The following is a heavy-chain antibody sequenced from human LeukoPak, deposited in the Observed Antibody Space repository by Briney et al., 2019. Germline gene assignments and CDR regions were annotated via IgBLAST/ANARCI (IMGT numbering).Heavy chain of an antibody. CDR3: ARAKYCSGATCYSSYYYYLDV. CDR1: GGSISSSRYY. CDR2: IYTNGDT. Sequence: SQTLSLTCTVSGGSISSSRYYWSWIRQPAGKRLEWIGRIYTNGDTNYNPSLKSRVTISIDTSKNQFSLELSSMTAADTAVYYCARAKYCSGATCYSSYYYYLDVWGKGTTVTVSS. D-gene: IGHD2-15*01. J-gene: IGHJ6*03. V-gene: IGHV4-61*02.